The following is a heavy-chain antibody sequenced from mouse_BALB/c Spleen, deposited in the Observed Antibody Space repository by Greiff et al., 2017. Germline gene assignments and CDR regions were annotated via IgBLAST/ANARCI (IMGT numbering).Heavy chain of an antibody. Sequence: DVKLVESGPGLVKPSQSLSLTCTVTGYSITSDYAWNWIRQFPGNKLEWMGYISYSGSTSYNPSLKSRISITRDTSKNQFFLQLNSVTTEDTATYYCARVRRDYAMDYWGQGTSVTVSS. CDR1: GYSITSDYA. D-gene: IGHD2-14*01. CDR2: ISYSGST. V-gene: IGHV3-2*02. CDR3: ARVRRDYAMDY. J-gene: IGHJ4*01.